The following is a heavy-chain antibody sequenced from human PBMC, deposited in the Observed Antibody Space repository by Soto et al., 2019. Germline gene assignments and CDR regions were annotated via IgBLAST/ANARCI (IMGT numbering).Heavy chain of an antibody. Sequence: GGSLRLFCAASGFRFSDHYMTWIRQAPGKGLEWATKISGDGTTIYYAVSVKGRFTVSRDNAQISGYLQMNSVRDEDTAVYYCASDPYYYASGFWGQGTLVTVSS. V-gene: IGHV3-11*01. J-gene: IGHJ4*02. D-gene: IGHD3-10*01. CDR3: ASDPYYYASGF. CDR2: ISGDGTTI. CDR1: GFRFSDHY.